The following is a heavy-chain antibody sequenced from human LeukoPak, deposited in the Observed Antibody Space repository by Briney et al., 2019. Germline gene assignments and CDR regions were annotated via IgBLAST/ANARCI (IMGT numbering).Heavy chain of an antibody. D-gene: IGHD6-19*01. J-gene: IGHJ3*02. CDR3: ARAVADTGWAFDI. V-gene: IGHV4-59*01. Sequence: SETLSLTCTVSGGSISSYYWSWIRQPPGKGLEWIGYIYYSGSTNYNPSLKSRVTISVDTSKNQFSLKLSSVTAADTAVYYCARAVADTGWAFDIWGQGTMVTVSS. CDR1: GGSISSYY. CDR2: IYYSGST.